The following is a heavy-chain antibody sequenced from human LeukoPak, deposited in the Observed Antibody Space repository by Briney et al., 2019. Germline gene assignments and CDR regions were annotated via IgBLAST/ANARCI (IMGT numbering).Heavy chain of an antibody. Sequence: GASVKVSCKASGYTFTSYAMTWVRQAPGQGLEWMGWINPNSGGTNYAQKFQGRVTMTRDTSISTAYMELSRLRSDNTAVYYCAREMPGIAAVDIWGQGTMVTVSS. CDR1: GYTFTSYA. V-gene: IGHV1-2*02. J-gene: IGHJ3*02. CDR3: AREMPGIAAVDI. D-gene: IGHD6-13*01. CDR2: INPNSGGT.